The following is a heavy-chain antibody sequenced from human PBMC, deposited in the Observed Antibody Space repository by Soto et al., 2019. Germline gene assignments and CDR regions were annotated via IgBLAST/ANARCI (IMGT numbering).Heavy chain of an antibody. V-gene: IGHV4-34*01. CDR3: VRALAAVQE. Sequence: SETLSLTCAVYGGSFSGYYWSWIRQPPGKGLEWIGEITRGGNTNYNPSLKRRVTISVDTSNEQFSLSLTSVTAADTAVYFCVRALAAVQEWGQGTLVTVSS. CDR2: ITRGGNT. CDR1: GGSFSGYY. D-gene: IGHD6-13*01. J-gene: IGHJ4*02.